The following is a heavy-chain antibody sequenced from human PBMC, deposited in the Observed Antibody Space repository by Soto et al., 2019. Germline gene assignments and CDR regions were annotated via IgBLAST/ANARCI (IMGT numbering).Heavy chain of an antibody. CDR1: GGSISSGGYY. Sequence: TSETLSLTCTVSGGSISSGGYYWSWIRQHPGKGLEWIGYIYYSGSTYYNPSLKSRVTISVDTSKNQFSLKLSSVTAADTAVYYCARVRENFGVGNFDYWGQGTLVTVSS. D-gene: IGHD3-3*01. CDR2: IYYSGST. CDR3: ARVRENFGVGNFDY. J-gene: IGHJ4*02. V-gene: IGHV4-31*03.